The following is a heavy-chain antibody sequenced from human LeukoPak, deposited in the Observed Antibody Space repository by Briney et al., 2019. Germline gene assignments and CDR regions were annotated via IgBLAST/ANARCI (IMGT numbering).Heavy chain of an antibody. CDR1: GFTFSSYG. D-gene: IGHD1-26*01. Sequence: PGRSLRLSCAASGFTFSSYGMHWVRQAPGKGLEWVAVISYDGSNKYYADSVKGRFTISRDNSKNTLYLQMNSLRAEDTAVYYCAKERVGATWHDAFDIWGQGTMVTVSS. CDR3: AKERVGATWHDAFDI. V-gene: IGHV3-30*18. CDR2: ISYDGSNK. J-gene: IGHJ3*02.